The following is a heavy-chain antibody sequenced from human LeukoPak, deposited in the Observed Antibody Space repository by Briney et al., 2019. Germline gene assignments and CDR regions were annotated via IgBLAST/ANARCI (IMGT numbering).Heavy chain of an antibody. Sequence: GGSLRLSCVGSGFSFSTYTMNWVRQAPGKGLEGVSGIYGGGSGETFYADSVKGRFTISRDNSKNILYPQMDSLRAEDTAIYFCAKDRVPDSIWSFDTWGQGTMVTVSS. CDR3: AKDRVPDSIWSFDT. J-gene: IGHJ3*02. CDR1: GFSFSTYT. V-gene: IGHV3-23*01. D-gene: IGHD4-11*01. CDR2: IYGGGSGET.